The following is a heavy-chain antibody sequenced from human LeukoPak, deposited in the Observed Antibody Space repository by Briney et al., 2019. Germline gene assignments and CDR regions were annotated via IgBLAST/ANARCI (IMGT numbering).Heavy chain of an antibody. V-gene: IGHV4-4*07. CDR2: IYTRGCT. J-gene: IGHJ6*03. CDR3: ARRAQGYSYGYGALGYYYYMDV. CDR1: GGSISSYY. Sequence: SDTLSLTCTVSGGSISSYYWSWIRDPAGEGLEGIGRIYTRGCTNYNPSHKRRVTISVDKSKYQFSLKLSSVTAADTAVYDCARRAQGYSYGYGALGYYYYMDVWGKGTTVTVSS. D-gene: IGHD5-18*01.